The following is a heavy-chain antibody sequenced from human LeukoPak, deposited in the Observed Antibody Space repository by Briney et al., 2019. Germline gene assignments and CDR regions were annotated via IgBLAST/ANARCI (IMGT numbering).Heavy chain of an antibody. Sequence: SETLSLTCAVYGGSFSGYYWGRVRQPPGKALEWIGNIFYSGSTYYSPSLKSRVTISLDTSRNQFSLKLNSVTAADTAVYYCAKSNGYGLIDIWGQGTMVTVS. CDR1: GGSFSGYY. D-gene: IGHD3-22*01. V-gene: IGHV4-34*12. J-gene: IGHJ3*02. CDR2: IFYSGST. CDR3: AKSNGYGLIDI.